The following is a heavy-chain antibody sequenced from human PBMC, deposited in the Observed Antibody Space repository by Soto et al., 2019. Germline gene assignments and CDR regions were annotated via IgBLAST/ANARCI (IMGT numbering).Heavy chain of an antibody. D-gene: IGHD2-2*01. CDR3: ARSSTSANYFDY. J-gene: IGHJ4*02. Sequence: SETLSLTCAVSGGSISSGGYSWSWIRQPPGKGLEWIGYIYHSGSTYYNPSLKSRVTISVDTSKNQFSLKLNSVTAADTAVYYCARSSTSANYFDYWGQGTLVTVSS. V-gene: IGHV4-30-2*01. CDR2: IYHSGST. CDR1: GGSISSGGYS.